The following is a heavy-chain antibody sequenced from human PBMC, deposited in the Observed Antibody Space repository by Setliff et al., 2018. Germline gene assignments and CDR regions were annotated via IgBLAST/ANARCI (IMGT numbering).Heavy chain of an antibody. V-gene: IGHV4-34*01. CDR2: INHSGSA. CDR1: GGSFSGHH. Sequence: PWETLSLTCAVYGGSFSGHHWCWIRQPPWKGLEWIGEINHSGSANYSPSLKSRVTISLDTSKNQFSLKLSSVTAADTAVYYCARGDYYDSSAYSPDTFDIWGQGTMVTVSS. CDR3: ARGDYYDSSAYSPDTFDI. J-gene: IGHJ3*02. D-gene: IGHD3-22*01.